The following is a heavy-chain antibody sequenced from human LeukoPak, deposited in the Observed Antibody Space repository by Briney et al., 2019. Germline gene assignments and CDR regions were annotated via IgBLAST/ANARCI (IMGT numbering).Heavy chain of an antibody. J-gene: IGHJ4*02. CDR2: ISAYNGNT. CDR3: ARGRDSWIQLDY. V-gene: IGHV1-18*01. Sequence: ASVKVSCKASGYTFTSYGIGWVRQPPAQGLEWMGWISAYNGNTNYEQKLQGRVTMTTDTSTTTAYLELRSLRSDDTAVYYCARGRDSWIQLDYWGQGTLVTVSS. CDR1: GYTFTSYG. D-gene: IGHD5-18*01.